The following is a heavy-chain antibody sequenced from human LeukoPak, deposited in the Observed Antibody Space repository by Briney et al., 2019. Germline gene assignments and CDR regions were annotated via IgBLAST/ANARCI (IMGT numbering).Heavy chain of an antibody. CDR2: IYYSGST. CDR1: GGSISSGGYY. V-gene: IGHV4-61*08. J-gene: IGHJ4*02. CDR3: ARTLVGVVIEYYFDY. D-gene: IGHD3-3*01. Sequence: SETLSLTCAVSGGSISSGGYYWRWIRQPPGKGLEWIGYIYYSGSTNYNPSLKSRVTISVDTSKNQFSLKLSSVTAADTAAYYCARTLVGVVIEYYFDYWGQGTLVTVSS.